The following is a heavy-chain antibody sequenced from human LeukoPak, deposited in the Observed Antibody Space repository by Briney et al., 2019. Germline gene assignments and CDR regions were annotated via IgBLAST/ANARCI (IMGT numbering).Heavy chain of an antibody. D-gene: IGHD5-18*01. CDR3: ARRANENAWVQRRWFDP. CDR2: IYYSGST. CDR1: GGSISSSSYY. V-gene: IGHV4-39*01. J-gene: IGHJ5*02. Sequence: PSETLSLTCTVSGGSISSSSYYWGWIRQPPGKGLEWIGSIYYSGSTYHNPSLKSRVTISVDTSKNQFSLKLSSVTAADTAVYYCARRANENAWVQRRWFDPWGQGTLVTVSS.